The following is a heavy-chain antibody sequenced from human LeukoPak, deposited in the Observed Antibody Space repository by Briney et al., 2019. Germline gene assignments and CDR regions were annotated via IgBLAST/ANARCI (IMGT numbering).Heavy chain of an antibody. J-gene: IGHJ4*02. CDR1: GFTFSSYA. D-gene: IGHD5-12*01. CDR3: AKGPYSGYLRGKFDY. V-gene: IGHV3-23*01. CDR2: ISGSGGST. Sequence: GGSLRLSCAASGFTFSSYAMSWAGRPPGKGREWVSAISGSGGSTYYADSVKGRFTISRDNSKNTLYLQMNSLRAEDTAAYYCAKGPYSGYLRGKFDYWGQGTLVTVSS.